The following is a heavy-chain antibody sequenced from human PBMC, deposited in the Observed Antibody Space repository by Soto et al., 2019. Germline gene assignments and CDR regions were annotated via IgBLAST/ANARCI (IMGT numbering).Heavy chain of an antibody. CDR2: ISAYKGNT. D-gene: IGHD3-22*01. Sequence: GPSVTASCKVSGYTFTSYGISWVRQAPGQGLEWMGWISAYKGNTNDAKKLQGRVTISTDTSTSTAYMELRSLRSDDTAVYYCARDVSNYYDSSGYFRFDPWGQGTRVTAPQ. CDR1: GYTFTSYG. J-gene: IGHJ5*02. CDR3: ARDVSNYYDSSGYFRFDP. V-gene: IGHV1-18*04.